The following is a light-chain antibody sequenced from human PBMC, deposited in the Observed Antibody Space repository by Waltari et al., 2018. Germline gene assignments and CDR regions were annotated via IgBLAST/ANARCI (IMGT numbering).Light chain of an antibody. CDR3: QQTYTTSWT. CDR2: AAS. CDR1: QGISNY. J-gene: IGKJ1*01. Sequence: DIQMAQSPSSLSASVGDRVPITCRASQGISNYLNWYQQKPGKAPKLLIYAASSLQGGVASRFSGRGSGTDFTLTSTNLQPEDLANYYCQQTYTTSWTFGQGTKVEI. V-gene: IGKV1-39*01.